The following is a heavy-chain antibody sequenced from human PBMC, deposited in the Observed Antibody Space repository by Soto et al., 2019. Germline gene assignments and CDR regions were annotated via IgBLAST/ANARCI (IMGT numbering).Heavy chain of an antibody. J-gene: IGHJ6*02. Sequence: QVQLVQSGAEVKKPGSSVTVSCKPSGGTFSKDAINWVRQAPGQGLEWMGLRIPVFGSPIYAQKFQGRIRITADESTSTAFMDLSSLRSEDTAVYYCTRVLGYTFEPGKTRYYAMDVWGQGTTVSVSS. D-gene: IGHD5-18*01. CDR3: TRVLGYTFEPGKTRYYAMDV. CDR2: RIPVFGSP. V-gene: IGHV1-69*01. CDR1: GGTFSKDA.